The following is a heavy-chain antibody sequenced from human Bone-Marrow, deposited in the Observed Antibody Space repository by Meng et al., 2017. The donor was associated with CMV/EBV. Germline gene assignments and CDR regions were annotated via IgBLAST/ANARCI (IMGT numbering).Heavy chain of an antibody. D-gene: IGHD2-2*01. Sequence: GESLKISCAASGFTFSDYWMTWVRQAPGKGLEWVANIKQDGSEKYYVDSVKGRFTISRDNAKNSLYLQMNSLRAEDTAVYYCASTYCSSTSCGMDVWGQGTTVTVSS. CDR2: IKQDGSEK. CDR3: ASTYCSSTSCGMDV. CDR1: GFTFSDYW. V-gene: IGHV3-7*01. J-gene: IGHJ6*02.